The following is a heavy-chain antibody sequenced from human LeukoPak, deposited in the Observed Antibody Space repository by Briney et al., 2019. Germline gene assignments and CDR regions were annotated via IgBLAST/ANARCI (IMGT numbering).Heavy chain of an antibody. CDR1: GFTFTSYW. Sequence: GGPLRLSCAASGFTFTSYWMHWVRQAPGKGLVLVSRVNSDGSSTTYADSVKGRFTISRDNAKNTLYLQMNSLRAEDTAVYYCARGRYYGMDVWGQGTTVTVSS. V-gene: IGHV3-74*01. J-gene: IGHJ6*02. CDR2: VNSDGSST. CDR3: ARGRYYGMDV.